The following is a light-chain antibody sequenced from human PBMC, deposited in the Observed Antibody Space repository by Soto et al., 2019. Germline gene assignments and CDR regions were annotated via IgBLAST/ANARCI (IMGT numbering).Light chain of an antibody. CDR2: AAS. Sequence: DIQMTQSPSSLSASVGDRVTITCRASQSISNYLNWYQQKPGKAPKLLIYAASSLQSGVPLRFSGSGSGTDFTLSISSLQPEDFATYYCQQSYNTPYTFGQGTKLEIK. CDR1: QSISNY. J-gene: IGKJ2*01. V-gene: IGKV1-39*01. CDR3: QQSYNTPYT.